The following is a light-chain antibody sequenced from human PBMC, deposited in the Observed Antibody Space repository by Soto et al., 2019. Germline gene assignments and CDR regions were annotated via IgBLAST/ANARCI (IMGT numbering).Light chain of an antibody. CDR1: QSVGSK. CDR2: DAS. CDR3: QQRSNWPLIT. J-gene: IGKJ5*01. Sequence: LVMTQSPATLSVSPGERATLSCRASQSVGSKLIWYQHKPGQAPRLLIYDASARATGIPARFSGSGSGAEFTLTISSVQSEDSAIYYCQQRSNWPLITFGQGTRLEIK. V-gene: IGKV3-15*01.